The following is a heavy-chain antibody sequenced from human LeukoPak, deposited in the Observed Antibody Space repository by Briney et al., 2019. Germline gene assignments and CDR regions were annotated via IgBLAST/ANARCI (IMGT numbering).Heavy chain of an antibody. V-gene: IGHV3-21*01. Sequence: GGSLRLSCAASGFTFSSYSMNWVRQAPGKGLEWVSSISSSSDYIYYADSVKGRFTISGDNAKNSLYLQMNSLRAEDTAVYYCARSSYSSSSSVWGQGTMVTVSS. CDR3: ARSSYSSSSSV. CDR1: GFTFSSYS. CDR2: ISSSSDYI. J-gene: IGHJ3*01. D-gene: IGHD6-6*01.